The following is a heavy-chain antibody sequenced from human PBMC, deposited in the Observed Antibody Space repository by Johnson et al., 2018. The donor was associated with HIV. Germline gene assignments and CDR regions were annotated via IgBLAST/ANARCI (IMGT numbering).Heavy chain of an antibody. CDR1: GFTFDDYG. V-gene: IGHV3-20*04. D-gene: IGHD1-26*01. CDR3: AIDSEWELGQEGAFDI. Sequence: VQLVESGGGVVRPGGSLRLSCAASGFTFDDYGMTWVRQAPGKGLEWVSGINWNGGSTGYADSVKGRFTISRDNSKNTLYLQMNSLRAEDTAVYYCAIDSEWELGQEGAFDIWGQVTMVTVSS. CDR2: INWNGGST. J-gene: IGHJ3*02.